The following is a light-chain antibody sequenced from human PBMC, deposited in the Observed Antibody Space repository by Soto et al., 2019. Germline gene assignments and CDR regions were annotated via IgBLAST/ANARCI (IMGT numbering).Light chain of an antibody. CDR1: SSNIGGNP. CDR2: SSD. J-gene: IGLJ3*02. Sequence: QSVLTQPPSASGTPGQQVTISCSGSSSNIGGNPVNWYRQFPGTAPKVLIYSSDQRPSGVPDRFSGSKSRTSASLAISGLQSEDEADYYCATWDDSLNGRVFGGGTKVTVL. CDR3: ATWDDSLNGRV. V-gene: IGLV1-44*01.